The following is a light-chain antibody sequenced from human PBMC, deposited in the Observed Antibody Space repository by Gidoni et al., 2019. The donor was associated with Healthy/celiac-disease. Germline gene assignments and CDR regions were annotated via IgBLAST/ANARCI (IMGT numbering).Light chain of an antibody. Sequence: IQMTQSPSSLSASVGDRVTITCRASQSISSYLNWYQQKPGKAPKLLIYAASSLQSGVPSRFSGSGAGTDFTLTISSLQPEDFATYYCQQSYSTPPGYTFXXXTKLEIK. CDR2: AAS. CDR3: QQSYSTPPGYT. J-gene: IGKJ2*01. V-gene: IGKV1-39*01. CDR1: QSISSY.